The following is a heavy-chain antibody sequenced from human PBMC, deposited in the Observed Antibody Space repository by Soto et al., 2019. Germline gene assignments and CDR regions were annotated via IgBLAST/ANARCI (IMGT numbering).Heavy chain of an antibody. CDR2: INHSGST. CDR3: ARVLRYFAGNWFDP. CDR1: GGSFSGYY. V-gene: IGHV4-34*01. D-gene: IGHD3-9*01. J-gene: IGHJ5*02. Sequence: PSETLSLTCAVYGGSFSGYYWSWIRQPPGKGLEWIGEINHSGSTNYNPSLKSRVTISVDTSKNQFSLKLSSVTAADTAVYYCARVLRYFAGNWFDPWGHGTLVTFSS.